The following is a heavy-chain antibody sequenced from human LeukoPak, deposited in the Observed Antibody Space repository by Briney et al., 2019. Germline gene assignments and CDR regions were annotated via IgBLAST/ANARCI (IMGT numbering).Heavy chain of an antibody. Sequence: ASVKVSCKASGYTFTGYYMHWVRQAPGQGLEGMGWINPNSGGTNYAQKFQGRVTMTRDTSISTAYMELSRLRSDDTAVYYCARQLHYYYYYMDVWGKGTTVTVSS. V-gene: IGHV1-2*02. CDR2: INPNSGGT. CDR3: ARQLHYYYYYMDV. D-gene: IGHD1-1*01. CDR1: GYTFTGYY. J-gene: IGHJ6*03.